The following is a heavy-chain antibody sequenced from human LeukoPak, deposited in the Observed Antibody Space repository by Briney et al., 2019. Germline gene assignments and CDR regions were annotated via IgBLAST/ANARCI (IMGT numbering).Heavy chain of an antibody. V-gene: IGHV4-59*01. CDR3: AHRPGLLGSFDY. Sequence: SETLSLTCTVSGGSISSYYWSWIRQPPGKGLEWIGYIYYSGSTNYNPSLKSRVTISVDTSKNQFSLKLSSVTAADTAVYYCAHRPGLLGSFDYWGQGTLVTVSS. CDR2: IYYSGST. CDR1: GGSISSYY. D-gene: IGHD2-8*02. J-gene: IGHJ4*02.